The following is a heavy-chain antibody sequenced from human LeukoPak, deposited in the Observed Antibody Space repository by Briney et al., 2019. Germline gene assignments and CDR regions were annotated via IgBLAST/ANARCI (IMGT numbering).Heavy chain of an antibody. D-gene: IGHD2-2*01. CDR3: SREASCDTTSCPQDY. Sequence: ASVKVSCKASGYTFTGHFIFWVRQSPGQRLELVASIYPNNGDTYYVPKFQGRVTVTSDTSISTACMDISGLRSDDTAFYYCSREASCDTTSCPQDYWGKGTLVTVSS. V-gene: IGHV1-2*02. CDR2: IYPNNGDT. CDR1: GYTFTGHF. J-gene: IGHJ4*02.